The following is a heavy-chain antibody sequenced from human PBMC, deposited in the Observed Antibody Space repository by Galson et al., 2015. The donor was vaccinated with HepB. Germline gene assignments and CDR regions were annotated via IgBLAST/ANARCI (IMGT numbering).Heavy chain of an antibody. Sequence: SVKVSCKASGYTFTSYYMHWVRQAPGQGLEWMGIINPSGGSTCYAQKFQGRVTMTRDTSTSTVYMELSSLRSEDTAVYYCAREFGTMVRGVISDYWGQGTLVTVSS. CDR3: AREFGTMVRGVISDY. D-gene: IGHD3-10*01. CDR1: GYTFTSYY. CDR2: INPSGGST. V-gene: IGHV1-46*01. J-gene: IGHJ4*02.